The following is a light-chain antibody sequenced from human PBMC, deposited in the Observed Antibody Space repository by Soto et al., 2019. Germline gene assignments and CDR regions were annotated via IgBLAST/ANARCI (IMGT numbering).Light chain of an antibody. J-gene: IGKJ1*01. CDR2: ATS. Sequence: EIVLTQSPATLSVSPGGRATLSCRASQSVSTNLAWYQQKPGRAPRLLIYATSTRATGVPARFSGGGSGTEFTLTISSLQSEDSAVYYCHQYNTWPRGTFGQGTKVDIK. CDR3: HQYNTWPRGT. V-gene: IGKV3-15*01. CDR1: QSVSTN.